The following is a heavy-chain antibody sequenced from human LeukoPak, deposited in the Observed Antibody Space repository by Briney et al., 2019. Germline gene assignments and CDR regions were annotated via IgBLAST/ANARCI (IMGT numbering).Heavy chain of an antibody. J-gene: IGHJ4*02. D-gene: IGHD1-26*01. CDR3: ARGSGTYDF. Sequence: PGGSLRLSCAASGFTFSSYWMSWVRQAPGKGLEWVSYISTSTSTIYYADSVKGRFTISRDNAKNSLYLQMNSLRVEDTAVYYCARGSGTYDFWGQGTLVTASS. CDR2: ISTSTSTI. CDR1: GFTFSSYW. V-gene: IGHV3-48*01.